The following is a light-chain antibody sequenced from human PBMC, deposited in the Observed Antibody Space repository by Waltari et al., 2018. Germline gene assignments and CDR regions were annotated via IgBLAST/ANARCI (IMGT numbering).Light chain of an antibody. J-gene: IGLJ2*01. CDR1: NDNIGLNL. CDR2: EDD. CDR3: ATWDVRLTPRHV. V-gene: IGLV1-51*02. Sequence: QSTLTQPPSVSAAPGQRVTLSCSGTNDNIGLNLVSWYRQFPGTAPKLLIYEDDKRPSGIPDRFSASKSGTSATLAITGLQTGDEADYYYATWDVRLTPRHVFGGGTKLTVL.